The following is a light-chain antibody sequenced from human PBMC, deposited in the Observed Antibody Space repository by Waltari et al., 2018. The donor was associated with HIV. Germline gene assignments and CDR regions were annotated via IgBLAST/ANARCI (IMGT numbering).Light chain of an antibody. CDR1: RSTIGRNF. V-gene: IGLV1-47*01. CDR3: AVWDDSLTGHVV. Sequence: QSVLTQPPSASGTPGQRVTISCSASRSTIGRNFVHWYQQLPGMAPKLLIYRNNQRPSGVPDRFSGSKSGTSASLAISGLRSEDGADYYCAVWDDSLTGHVVFGGGTKLTVL. J-gene: IGLJ2*01. CDR2: RNN.